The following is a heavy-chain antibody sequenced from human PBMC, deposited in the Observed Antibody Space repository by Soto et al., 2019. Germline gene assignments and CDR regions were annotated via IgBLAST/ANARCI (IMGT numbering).Heavy chain of an antibody. J-gene: IGHJ3*02. CDR3: ARRRPPMIVVVIEDDHVFDI. V-gene: IGHV1-69*05. CDR2: IVAIFDKA. CDR1: GGTFRSYA. Sequence: ASVKVSCKASGGTFRSYAISWVRQAPGQGLEWMGGIVAIFDKANYAQTSQGRVTITTHGSTRVAHMYLSSLRSEDTAVYYCARRRPPMIVVVIEDDHVFDIWGQGTMVTV. D-gene: IGHD3-22*01.